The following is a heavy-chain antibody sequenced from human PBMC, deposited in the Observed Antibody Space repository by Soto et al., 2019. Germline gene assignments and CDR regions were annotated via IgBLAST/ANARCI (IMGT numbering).Heavy chain of an antibody. Sequence: GGSLRLSCAASGFTLSSYSMNWVRQAPGKGLEWVSSISSSSSSYIYYADSVKGRFTISRDNAKNSLYLQMNSLRAEDTAVYYCASRHDYDSSGPSSYWGQGTLVTVSS. CDR2: ISSSSSSYI. J-gene: IGHJ4*02. V-gene: IGHV3-21*01. CDR3: ASRHDYDSSGPSSY. D-gene: IGHD3-22*01. CDR1: GFTLSSYS.